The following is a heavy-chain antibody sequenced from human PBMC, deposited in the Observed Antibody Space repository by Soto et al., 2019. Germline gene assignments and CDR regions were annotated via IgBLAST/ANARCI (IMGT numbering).Heavy chain of an antibody. D-gene: IGHD6-13*01. CDR2: INHSGST. J-gene: IGHJ4*02. V-gene: IGHV4-34*01. CDR1: GGSFSGYY. Sequence: SETLSLTCAVYGGSFSGYYWTWIRQPPGTGLEWIGEINHSGSTNYNPSLKSRVTMSVDTSKRQFSLNLSSLTAADTAVYYCARVYSVNYLGYFDYWGQGALVTVSS. CDR3: ARVYSVNYLGYFDY.